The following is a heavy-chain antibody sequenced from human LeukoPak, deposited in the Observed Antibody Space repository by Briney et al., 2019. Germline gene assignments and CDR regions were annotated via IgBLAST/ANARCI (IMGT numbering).Heavy chain of an antibody. V-gene: IGHV3-15*07. CDR3: ATDFYDST. D-gene: IGHD3-22*01. J-gene: IGHJ5*02. CDR2: IKSETDGGTT. Sequence: GGSLRLSCAASGFTFSSAWMNWARQAPGKGLEWVGRIKSETDGGTTDYAAPVKGTFTISRDDSENTLYLQMNSLKTEDTAVYYCATDFYDSTWGQGTLVTVSS. CDR1: GFTFSSAW.